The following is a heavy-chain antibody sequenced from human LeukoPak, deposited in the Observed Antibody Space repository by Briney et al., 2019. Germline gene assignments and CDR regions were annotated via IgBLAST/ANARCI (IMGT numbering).Heavy chain of an antibody. CDR3: ARTSVYFDI. J-gene: IGHJ3*02. D-gene: IGHD5/OR15-5a*01. Sequence: SETLSLTCTVSGGSISSYYWSWIRQPPGKGLEWIGFIYHSGSTNYNPSLTSRVTISTDTSKNQFSLKLSSVTAADTAVYYCARTSVYFDIWGQGTMVTVSS. V-gene: IGHV4-59*01. CDR2: IYHSGST. CDR1: GGSISSYY.